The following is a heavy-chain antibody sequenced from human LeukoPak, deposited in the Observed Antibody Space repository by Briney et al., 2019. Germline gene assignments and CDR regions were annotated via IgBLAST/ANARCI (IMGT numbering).Heavy chain of an antibody. CDR1: GYSISSGYY. J-gene: IGHJ4*02. CDR3: ARVAYYGSGSYQHFDY. Sequence: SETLSLTCTVSGYSISSGYYRGWIRQPPGKGLEWIGSICHSGKNYYNPSLKSRVTMSVDTSKNQFSLKLSSVTAADTAVYYCARVAYYGSGSYQHFDYWGQGTLVTVSS. V-gene: IGHV4-38-2*02. CDR2: ICHSGKN. D-gene: IGHD3-10*01.